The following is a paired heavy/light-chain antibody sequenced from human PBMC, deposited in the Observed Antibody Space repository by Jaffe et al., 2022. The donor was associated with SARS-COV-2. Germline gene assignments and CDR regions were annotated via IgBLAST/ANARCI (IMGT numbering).Light chain of an antibody. CDR3: QQCGSSPWT. Sequence: EIVLTQSPGTLSLSPGERATLSCRASQSVASSDLAWYQQKPGQAPRLLIYAASSRATGIPDRFSGSGSGTDFTLTISRLEPEDFAVYYCQQCGSSPWTFGQGTKVEIK. CDR2: AAS. CDR1: QSVASSD. V-gene: IGKV3-20*01. J-gene: IGKJ1*01.
Heavy chain of an antibody. CDR3: ASGQYYYDSSGYSFFYGMDV. CDR1: GGSISSGGYH. Sequence: QVQLQESGPGLVKPSQTLSLTCTVSGGSISSGGYHWSWIRQHPGKGLEWIGYIYYSGSTYYNPSLKSRVTISVDTSKNQFSLRLSSVTAADTAVYYCASGQYYYDSSGYSFFYGMDVWGQGTTVTVSS. CDR2: IYYSGST. D-gene: IGHD3-22*01. J-gene: IGHJ6*02. V-gene: IGHV4-31*03.